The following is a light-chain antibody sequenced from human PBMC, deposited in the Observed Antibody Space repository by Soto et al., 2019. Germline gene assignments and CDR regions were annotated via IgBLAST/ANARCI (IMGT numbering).Light chain of an antibody. J-gene: IGLJ1*01. CDR2: GNN. V-gene: IGLV1-40*01. CDR3: QSYDSSLSGSYV. Sequence: QSVLTQPPSVSGAPGQRVTISCTGSSSNIGAGYDVHWYQRLPGTAPKVLIYGNNNRPSGVPDRFSGSKSVTSASLAITGRQAEDEADYYCQSYDSSLSGSYVFGTGTKLTVL. CDR1: SSNIGAGYD.